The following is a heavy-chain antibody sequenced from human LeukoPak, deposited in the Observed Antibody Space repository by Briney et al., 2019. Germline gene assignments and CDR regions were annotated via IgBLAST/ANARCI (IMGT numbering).Heavy chain of an antibody. D-gene: IGHD3-22*01. J-gene: IGHJ4*02. CDR1: GGSISTYY. CDR2: IYYSGST. Sequence: SETLSLTCTVSGGSISTYYWSWIRQPPGKGLEWIGYIYYSGSTNYNPSLKSRVTISVDTSKNQFSLKLSSVTAADTAVYYCARSYYDSSGYVDYWGQGTLVTVSS. CDR3: ARSYYDSSGYVDY. V-gene: IGHV4-59*08.